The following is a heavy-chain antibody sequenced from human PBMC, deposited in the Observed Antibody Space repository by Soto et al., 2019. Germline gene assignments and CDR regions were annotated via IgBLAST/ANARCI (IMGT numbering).Heavy chain of an antibody. CDR1: EFTFSRHG. V-gene: IGHV3-33*01. D-gene: IGHD3-10*01. Sequence: QVQLVESGGGVVQPGRSLRLSCAASEFTFSRHGMHWVRQAPGKGLQWVGVIWSDGSNEVYADSVKGRFIISIDNSKNILYLQMNSLKAEDTAVYYCARERTFGDNKHNYIDVWGTGITVTVSS. J-gene: IGHJ6*03. CDR2: IWSDGSNE. CDR3: ARERTFGDNKHNYIDV.